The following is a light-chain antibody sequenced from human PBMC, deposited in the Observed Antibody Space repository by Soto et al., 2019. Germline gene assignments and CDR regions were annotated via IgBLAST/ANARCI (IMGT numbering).Light chain of an antibody. J-gene: IGKJ1*01. V-gene: IGKV1-6*01. CDR1: QAIGNN. CDR3: LQDYNYPRT. CDR2: TAA. Sequence: AIQMTQSPSSLSASVGDRVTITCRSSQAIGNNLVWFQQKPGRAPELLIYTAASLQSGVPSRFSGSGSGTDFTLTIRSLQTPDFANYYCLQDYNYPRTFGQGTKVDIK.